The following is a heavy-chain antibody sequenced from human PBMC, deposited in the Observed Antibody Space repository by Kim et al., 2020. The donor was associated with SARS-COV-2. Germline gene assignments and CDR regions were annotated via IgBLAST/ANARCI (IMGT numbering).Heavy chain of an antibody. D-gene: IGHD6-19*01. J-gene: IGHJ4*02. Sequence: SETLSLTCSVSGDSMNGHYWTWIRQPPGKGLEWIGYVYYSGRINYNPSLRSRLTISVDTSKNQFSLKLTSVSAADTAVYYCARIPDISGWPFEYWGQGTLVTVSS. CDR2: VYYSGRI. V-gene: IGHV4-59*11. CDR3: ARIPDISGWPFEY. CDR1: GDSMNGHY.